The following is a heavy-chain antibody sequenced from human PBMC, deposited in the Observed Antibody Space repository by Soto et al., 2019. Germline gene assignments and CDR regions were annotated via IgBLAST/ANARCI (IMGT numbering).Heavy chain of an antibody. Sequence: EVQLLESGGGLVQPGGSLRLSCAASGFAFSNYAMHWVRQAPGKGLEWVSSISTSIDATYYADSVKGRLTISRADSKNTLYLQMTSLRAEDSAVYYCAKDRTVAARNFDYWGQGTQVTVSS. V-gene: IGHV3-23*01. CDR3: AKDRTVAARNFDY. CDR1: GFAFSNYA. J-gene: IGHJ4*02. CDR2: ISTSIDAT. D-gene: IGHD6-6*01.